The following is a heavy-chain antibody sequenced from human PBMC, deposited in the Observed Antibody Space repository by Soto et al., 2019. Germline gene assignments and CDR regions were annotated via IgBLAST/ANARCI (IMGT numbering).Heavy chain of an antibody. V-gene: IGHV3-66*01. CDR1: GFTVSNKY. J-gene: IGHJ4*02. CDR2: IYSGGST. CDR3: ARDPWAADY. D-gene: IGHD3-16*01. Sequence: EVQLVESGGGLVQPGGSLRLSCAASGFTVSNKYMSWVRQAPGKGLEWVSVIYSGGSTFYADSVRGRFTISRDNSKNTVILQMNSLRAEDTAVYYCARDPWAADYWGQGTLVTVSS.